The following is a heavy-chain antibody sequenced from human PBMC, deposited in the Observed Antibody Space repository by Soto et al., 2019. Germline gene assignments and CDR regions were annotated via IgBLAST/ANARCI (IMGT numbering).Heavy chain of an antibody. J-gene: IGHJ4*02. CDR1: GGSISSYY. V-gene: IGHV4-59*01. CDR2: IYYTGST. D-gene: IGHD3-22*01. Sequence: QVQLQESGPGLVKPSETLSLTCTVSGGSISSYYWSWIRQPLGKGLEWIAYIYYTGSTNYNPSLKSRVTLSADTSKHQFSLKLISVTAADTAMYYCARVDSSGSYFDYWGQGTLVTVSS. CDR3: ARVDSSGSYFDY.